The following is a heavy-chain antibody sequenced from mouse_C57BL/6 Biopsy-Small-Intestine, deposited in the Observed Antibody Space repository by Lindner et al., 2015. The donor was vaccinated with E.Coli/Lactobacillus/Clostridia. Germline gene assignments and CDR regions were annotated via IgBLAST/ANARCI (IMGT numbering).Heavy chain of an antibody. CDR2: IYPRSGNT. D-gene: IGHD1-1*01. CDR3: APFITTVDYNFDH. V-gene: IGHV1-81*01. J-gene: IGHJ2*01. Sequence: VQLQESGAELARPGASVKLSCKASGYTFTSYGISWVKQRTGQGLEWIGEIYPRSGNTYYNEKFKGKATLTVDTSSSTAYMQLSSLTSEDSAVYFCAPFITTVDYNFDHWGQGTTLTVSS. CDR1: GYTFTSYG.